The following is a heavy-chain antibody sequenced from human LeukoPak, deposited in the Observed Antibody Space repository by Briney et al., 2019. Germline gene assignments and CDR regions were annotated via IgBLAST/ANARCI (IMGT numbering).Heavy chain of an antibody. CDR1: GGTFSSYA. CDR3: ARDRYGSGGSCYSYYYGMDV. D-gene: IGHD2-15*01. CDR2: IIPILGIA. J-gene: IGHJ6*02. V-gene: IGHV1-69*04. Sequence: SVKVSCKASGGTFSSYAIRWVRQAPGQGLEWMGRIIPILGIANYAQKFQGRVTITADKSTSTAYMELSSLRSEDTAVYYCARDRYGSGGSCYSYYYGMDVWGQGTTVTVSS.